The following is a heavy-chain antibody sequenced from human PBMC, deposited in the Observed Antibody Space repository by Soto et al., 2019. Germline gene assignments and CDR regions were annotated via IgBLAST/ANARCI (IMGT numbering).Heavy chain of an antibody. CDR2: IWYDGSNK. V-gene: IGHV3-33*01. J-gene: IGHJ4*02. CDR1: GFTFRNYG. D-gene: IGHD3-22*01. CDR3: ARDSQDSSGYTTDY. Sequence: QVQLVESGGGVVQPGRSLRLSCAASGFTFRNYGMHWVRQAPGKGLEWVAVIWYDGSNKYYADSVKGRFTISRDNSKNTLYLQMNSLRDEDTAVYYCARDSQDSSGYTTDYWGQGTLVTVSS.